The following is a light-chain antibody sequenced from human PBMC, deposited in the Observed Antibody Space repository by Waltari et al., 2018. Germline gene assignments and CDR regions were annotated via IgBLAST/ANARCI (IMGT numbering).Light chain of an antibody. Sequence: SSELTQDPPVSVALGQTVTLTCQGDRLTNYSASWYQQKPGQAPVLVIYGKNNRPSGIPDRFSVSASGTTTSLTITGAQAEDEADYYCNSRDTSGYHWVFGGGTKLTVL. J-gene: IGLJ3*02. CDR1: RLTNYS. CDR2: GKN. CDR3: NSRDTSGYHWV. V-gene: IGLV3-19*01.